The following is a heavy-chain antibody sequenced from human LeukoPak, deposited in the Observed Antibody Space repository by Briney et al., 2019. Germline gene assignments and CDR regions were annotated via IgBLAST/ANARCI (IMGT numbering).Heavy chain of an antibody. J-gene: IGHJ3*02. CDR3: ASGLADTAMVLRPDAFDI. V-gene: IGHV4-59*08. CDR2: IYYSGRT. D-gene: IGHD5-18*01. Sequence: PSETLSLTCTVSGGSISSYYWSWLRQPAGKGLEWIGYIYYSGRTNYNPSLKSRVTISVDTSKNHFSLTLSAVTTADTAVYYCASGLADTAMVLRPDAFDIWGQGTMVTVSS. CDR1: GGSISSYY.